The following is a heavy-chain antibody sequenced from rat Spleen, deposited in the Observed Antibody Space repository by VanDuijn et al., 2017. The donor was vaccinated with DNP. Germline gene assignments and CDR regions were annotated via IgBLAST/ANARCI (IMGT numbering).Heavy chain of an antibody. V-gene: IGHV2-63*01. CDR1: GLSLTNYG. J-gene: IGHJ2*01. CDR2: MRYNGDT. Sequence: QVQLKESGPGLVQPSQTLSLTCTVSGLSLTNYGVTWVRQPPGKGLEWMGRMRYNGDTSYNSALKSRLSISRDTSKNQLFLKMNSLQTDDTATYFCTRGGTYYFDYWGQGVMVTVSS. CDR3: TRGGTYYFDY. D-gene: IGHD1-9*01.